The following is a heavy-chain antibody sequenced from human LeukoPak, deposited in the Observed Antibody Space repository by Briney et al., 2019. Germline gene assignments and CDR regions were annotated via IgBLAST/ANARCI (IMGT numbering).Heavy chain of an antibody. CDR2: IIPILGIA. V-gene: IGHV1-69*02. D-gene: IGHD2-2*02. Sequence: SVKVSCKASGGTFSSYTISWVRQAPGQGLEWMGRIIPILGIANYAQKFQGRVTITADKSTSTAYMELSSLRSEDTAVYYCARVSCSSTSCYTGWFDPWGQGALVTVSS. CDR1: GGTFSSYT. CDR3: ARVSCSSTSCYTGWFDP. J-gene: IGHJ5*02.